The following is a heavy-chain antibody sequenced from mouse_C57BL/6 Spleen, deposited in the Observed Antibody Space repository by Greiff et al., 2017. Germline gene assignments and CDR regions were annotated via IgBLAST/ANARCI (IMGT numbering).Heavy chain of an antibody. J-gene: IGHJ2*01. CDR2: FYPGSGSI. CDR1: GYTFTEYT. D-gene: IGHD2-4*01. V-gene: IGHV1-62-2*01. CDR3: ARHEDDEDDYDETGYYLDY. Sequence: VQLQQSGAELVQPGASVKLSCKASGYTFTEYTIHWVKQRSGQGLEWIGWFYPGSGSIKYNEKFKDKATLTADKSSSTVYMELSRLTSEDSAVYCCARHEDDEDDYDETGYYLDYWGQGTTLTVSS.